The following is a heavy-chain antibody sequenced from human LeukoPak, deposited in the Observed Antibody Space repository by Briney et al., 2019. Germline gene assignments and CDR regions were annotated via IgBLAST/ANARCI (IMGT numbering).Heavy chain of an antibody. CDR1: GFTFSSYW. V-gene: IGHV3-74*01. CDR3: ASQAGSGYYFDY. D-gene: IGHD3-10*01. CDR2: INSDGSST. Sequence: PGGSLRLSCAASGFTFSSYWMHWVRQAPGKGLVWVSRINSDGSSTSYADSVKGRFTISRDNAKNTLYLQMNSLRDEDTAVYYCASQAGSGYYFDYWGQGTLVTVSS. J-gene: IGHJ4*02.